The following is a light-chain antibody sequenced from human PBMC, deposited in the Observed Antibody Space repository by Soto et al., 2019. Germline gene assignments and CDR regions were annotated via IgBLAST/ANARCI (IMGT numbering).Light chain of an antibody. Sequence: QSALTQPASVSGSPGQSITISCTGTSSDVGGFNYVSWYQQHPGKAPKLMIYDATNRPSGVSYRFSGSKSGTTASLTISGLQAEDEAEYYCNSYTSSSTYVFGTGTKVTVL. CDR1: SSDVGGFNY. CDR3: NSYTSSSTYV. CDR2: DAT. V-gene: IGLV2-14*03. J-gene: IGLJ1*01.